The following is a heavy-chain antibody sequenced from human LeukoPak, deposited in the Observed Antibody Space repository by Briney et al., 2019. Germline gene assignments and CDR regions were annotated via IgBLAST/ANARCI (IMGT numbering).Heavy chain of an antibody. Sequence: SETLSLTCTVSGVSISSSTYYWGWIRQPPGKGLEWIGSIYYSGSTFYNPSLKSRVTISVDTSKNQFSLKLSSVTSADTAVYYCAREPDYSSSYAANWFDPWGQGTLVTVSS. D-gene: IGHD6-13*01. CDR1: GVSISSSTYY. CDR3: AREPDYSSSYAANWFDP. V-gene: IGHV4-39*02. J-gene: IGHJ5*02. CDR2: IYYSGST.